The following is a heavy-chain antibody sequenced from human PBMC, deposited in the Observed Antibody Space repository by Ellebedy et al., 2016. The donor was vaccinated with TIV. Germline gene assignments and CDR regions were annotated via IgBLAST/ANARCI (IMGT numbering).Heavy chain of an antibody. CDR1: GGTFSSYA. V-gene: IGHV1-69*13. CDR3: ARRLDIVTDDAFEI. CDR2: IIPIFGTA. Sequence: ASVKVSCKASGGTFSSYAISWVRQAPGQGLEWMGGIIPIFGTANYAQKFQGRVTITADESTSTDYMVLSSLRSEDTAVYYCARRLDIVTDDAFEIWGQGTMVTVSS. D-gene: IGHD2-2*03. J-gene: IGHJ3*02.